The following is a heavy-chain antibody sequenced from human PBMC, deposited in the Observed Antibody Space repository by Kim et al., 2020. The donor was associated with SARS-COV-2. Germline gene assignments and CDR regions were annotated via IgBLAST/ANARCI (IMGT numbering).Heavy chain of an antibody. V-gene: IGHV3-23*01. J-gene: IGHJ6*02. CDR1: GFTFSSYA. D-gene: IGHD5-18*01. Sequence: GGSLRLSCAASGFTFSSYAMSWVRQAPGKGLEWVSAISGSGDNTYYADSVKGRFTISRDNSKNTLYLQMNTLSGEDTAVYYCAKTRVWLPYYCYGMDVWGQGTTVTVSS. CDR3: AKTRVWLPYYCYGMDV. CDR2: ISGSGDNT.